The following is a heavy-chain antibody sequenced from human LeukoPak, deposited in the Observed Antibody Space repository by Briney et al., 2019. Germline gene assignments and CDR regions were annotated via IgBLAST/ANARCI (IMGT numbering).Heavy chain of an antibody. J-gene: IGHJ5*02. CDR3: ARHYSSSGDRFDP. D-gene: IGHD6-13*01. Sequence: PSETLSLTCTVSGGSISTSSYYWGWIRQPPGTGLEWIGSIYYSGSTYYNPSLKSRVTISVDTSKNQFSPKLSSVTAADTAVYYCARHYSSSGDRFDPWGQGTLVAVSS. CDR2: IYYSGST. CDR1: GGSISTSSYY. V-gene: IGHV4-39*01.